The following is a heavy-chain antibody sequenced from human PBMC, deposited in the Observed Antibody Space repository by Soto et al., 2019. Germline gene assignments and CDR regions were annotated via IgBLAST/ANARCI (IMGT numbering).Heavy chain of an antibody. Sequence: SETLSLTCTVSGGSISSYYWSWIRQPPGKGLEWIGYIYYSGSTNYNPSLKSRVTISVDTSKNQFSLKLSSGTAADTAVYYCARLSNHGGGKSYFDYWGQGTLVTVSS. V-gene: IGHV4-59*08. D-gene: IGHD3-16*01. CDR2: IYYSGST. J-gene: IGHJ4*02. CDR1: GGSISSYY. CDR3: ARLSNHGGGKSYFDY.